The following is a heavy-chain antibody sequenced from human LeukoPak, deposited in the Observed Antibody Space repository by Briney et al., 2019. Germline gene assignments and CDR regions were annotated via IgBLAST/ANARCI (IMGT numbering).Heavy chain of an antibody. V-gene: IGHV3-49*03. Sequence: GGSLRLSCTASGFTFGDYAMSWFRQAPGKGRGGVGFIRSKAYGGTTEYAASVKGRFTISRDDSQRIAYLPMNSLQTEDTAVHYCTSASNPYYYDSSQEPPDAFDIWGQATMVTVSS. CDR3: TSASNPYYYDSSQEPPDAFDI. J-gene: IGHJ3*02. CDR1: GFTFGDYA. CDR2: IRSKAYGGTT. D-gene: IGHD3-22*01.